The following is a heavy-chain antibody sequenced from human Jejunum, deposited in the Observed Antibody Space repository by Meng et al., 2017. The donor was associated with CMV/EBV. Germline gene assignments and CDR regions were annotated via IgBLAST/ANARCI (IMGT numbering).Heavy chain of an antibody. Sequence: FRSYAMNGVRQVSGKGLEWMGGMIPTLGIKKDAQNFQGRGTLTADKSTKTAYMELSRLRSEDTAVYYCALLSSRWYYYHGMDVWGQGTTVTVSS. J-gene: IGHJ6*02. CDR2: MIPTLGIK. CDR1: FRSYA. V-gene: IGHV1-69*10. D-gene: IGHD6-13*01. CDR3: ALLSSRWYYYHGMDV.